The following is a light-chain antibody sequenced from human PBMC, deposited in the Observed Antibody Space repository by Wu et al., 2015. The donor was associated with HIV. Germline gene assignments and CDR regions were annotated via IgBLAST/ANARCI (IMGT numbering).Light chain of an antibody. CDR3: LQEHSYPRT. CDR2: KTS. V-gene: IGKV1-5*03. J-gene: IGKJ1*01. CDR1: QSIHSW. Sequence: DIQMTQSPSTLSASVGDRVTITCRASQSIHSWLAWYQQKPGNAPKLLIYKTSTLESGVPSRFSGSGFGTEFTLTISSLQPDDFATYYCLQEHSYPRTFGHGTKVEI.